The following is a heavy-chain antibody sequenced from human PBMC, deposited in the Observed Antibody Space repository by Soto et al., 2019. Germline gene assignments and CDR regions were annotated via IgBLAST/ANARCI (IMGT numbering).Heavy chain of an antibody. J-gene: IGHJ4*02. CDR3: AKGGLSTTGLEY. V-gene: IGHV3-23*01. Sequence: GRSLRLSCEASRFTFSSSAMTWVRQAPGQGLEWVSSISSSGGTYYADSVEGRFTISRDNSKNTLYLQMHSLRAEDTAVYKCAKGGLSTTGLEYWGQGTLVTVSS. CDR1: RFTFSSSA. D-gene: IGHD1-1*01. CDR2: ISSSGGT.